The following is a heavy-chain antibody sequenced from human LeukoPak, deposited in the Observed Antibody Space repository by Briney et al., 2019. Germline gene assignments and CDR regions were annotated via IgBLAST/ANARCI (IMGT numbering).Heavy chain of an antibody. CDR1: GITVSYSY. CDR2: IYGGGDT. J-gene: IGHJ5*02. D-gene: IGHD2-15*01. V-gene: IGHV3-53*01. CDR3: AKARGLGSGNNCYNPFDP. Sequence: TGGSLRLSCEVSGITVSYSYMSWVRQAPGKGLECVSLIYGGGDTYYADSVKGRFTISRDNSKNTLYVQKNSLRAEDTAVYYCAKARGLGSGNNCYNPFDPWGQGTLVTVSS.